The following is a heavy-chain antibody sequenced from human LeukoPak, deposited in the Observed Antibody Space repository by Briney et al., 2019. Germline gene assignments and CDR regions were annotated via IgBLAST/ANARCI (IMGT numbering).Heavy chain of an antibody. V-gene: IGHV1-18*01. D-gene: IGHD2-2*01. J-gene: IGHJ4*02. CDR2: ISAYNGNT. CDR1: GYSFTSYG. Sequence: ASVKVSCKASGYSFTSYGISWVRQAPGRALEWMGWISAYNGNTNYAQKLQGRVTMTTDTSTSTAYMELRSLRSDDTAVYYCASRTRNCSSTSCQIFDYWGQGTLVTVSS. CDR3: ASRTRNCSSTSCQIFDY.